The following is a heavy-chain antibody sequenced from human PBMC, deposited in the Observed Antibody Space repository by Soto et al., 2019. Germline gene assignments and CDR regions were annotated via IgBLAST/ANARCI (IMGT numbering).Heavy chain of an antibody. CDR3: AKVSREGIAVANTHRTYYYYGMDV. D-gene: IGHD6-19*01. J-gene: IGHJ6*02. CDR2: ISYDGSNK. CDR1: EFTFSSYG. V-gene: IGHV3-30*18. Sequence: PGGSLRLSCAASEFTFSSYGMHWVRQAPGKGLEWVAVISYDGSNKYYADSVKGRFTISRDNSKNTLYLQMNSLRAEDTAVYYCAKVSREGIAVANTHRTYYYYGMDVWGQGTTVTVSS.